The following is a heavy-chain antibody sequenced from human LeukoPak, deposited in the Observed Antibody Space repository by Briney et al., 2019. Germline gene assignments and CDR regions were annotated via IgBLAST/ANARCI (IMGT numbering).Heavy chain of an antibody. CDR2: IYHSGST. CDR1: GGSISSGGYS. V-gene: IGHV4-30-2*01. CDR3: ARDHWSYGLDY. J-gene: IGHJ4*02. Sequence: SQTLSLTCAVSGGSISSGGYSWSWIRQPPGKGLEWIGYIYHSGSTYYNPSLKSRVTISVDRSKNQFSLKLSSVTAADTAVYYCARDHWSYGLDYWGQGTLVTVSS. D-gene: IGHD1-7*01.